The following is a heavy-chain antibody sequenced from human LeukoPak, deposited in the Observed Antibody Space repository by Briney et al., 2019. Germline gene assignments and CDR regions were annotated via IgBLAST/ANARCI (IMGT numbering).Heavy chain of an antibody. CDR2: MNPNSGST. V-gene: IGHV1-8*01. Sequence: ASVKVSCKASGYTFTSYDINWVRQATGQGLEWMGWMNPNSGSTGYAQKFQGRVTMTRNTSISTAYMELSSLRSEDTAVYYCARGSRDCSSTSCYHYYYYYMDVWGKGTTVTVSS. CDR1: GYTFTSYD. CDR3: ARGSRDCSSTSCYHYYYYYMDV. J-gene: IGHJ6*03. D-gene: IGHD2-2*01.